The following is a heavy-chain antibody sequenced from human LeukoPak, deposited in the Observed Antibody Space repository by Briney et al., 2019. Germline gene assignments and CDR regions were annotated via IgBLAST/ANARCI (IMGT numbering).Heavy chain of an antibody. D-gene: IGHD6-13*01. CDR2: ISSNGGST. CDR1: GFTFSSYA. CDR3: VKETIAAAGTFDY. J-gene: IGHJ4*02. Sequence: GGSLRLSCSASGFTFSSYAMHWVRQAPGKGLEYVSAISSNGGSTYYADSVNGGFTISRDNSKNTLYLQMSSLRAEDTAVYYCVKETIAAAGTFDYWGQGTLVTVSS. V-gene: IGHV3-64D*06.